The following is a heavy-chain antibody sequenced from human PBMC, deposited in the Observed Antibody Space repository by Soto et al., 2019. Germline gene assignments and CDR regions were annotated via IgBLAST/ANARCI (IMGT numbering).Heavy chain of an antibody. J-gene: IGHJ6*02. CDR3: ARTASERTYRSSWSNASDSSDGLDV. D-gene: IGHD6-13*01. Sequence: SVKVSCKASGGTFSSYAISWVRQAPGQGLEWMGGINPIFGTANYAQKFQGRVTITADESTSTAYMELSSLRSEDTAVYYCARTASERTYRSSWSNASDSSDGLDVWGQGPTVTVS. CDR1: GGTFSSYA. V-gene: IGHV1-69*13. CDR2: INPIFGTA.